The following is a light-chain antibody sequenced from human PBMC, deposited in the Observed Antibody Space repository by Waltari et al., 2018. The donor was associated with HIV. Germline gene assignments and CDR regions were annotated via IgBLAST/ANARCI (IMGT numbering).Light chain of an antibody. V-gene: IGLV3-21*02. CDR1: NIESKS. J-gene: IGLJ2*01. CDR3: QVFNINSDHLHLI. Sequence: SYVLTQPPSVSVAPGQTARITCGGDNIESKSVHWYQQKPGQAPVMVVYDDSDRPSGIPERFSGINSGNTATLTIGRVEAGDEADYYCQVFNINSDHLHLIFGGGTKLTVL. CDR2: DDS.